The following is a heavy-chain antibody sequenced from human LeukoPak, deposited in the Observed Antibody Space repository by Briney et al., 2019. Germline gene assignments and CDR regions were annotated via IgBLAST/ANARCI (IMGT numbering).Heavy chain of an antibody. Sequence: PSETLSLTCTVSGGSISSGGYYWSWIRQPPGKGLEWIGYIYHNGSTYYNPSLKSRVTISVDRSKNQFSLKLSSVTAADTAVYYCARDRPSRQQLVPGAFDIWGQGTMVTVSS. CDR1: GGSISSGGYY. CDR3: ARDRPSRQQLVPGAFDI. CDR2: IYHNGST. D-gene: IGHD6-13*01. V-gene: IGHV4-30-2*01. J-gene: IGHJ3*02.